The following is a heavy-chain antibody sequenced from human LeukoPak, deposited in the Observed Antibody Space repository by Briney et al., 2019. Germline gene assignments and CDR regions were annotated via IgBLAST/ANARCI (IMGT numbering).Heavy chain of an antibody. CDR2: FDPEDGET. D-gene: IGHD3-22*01. J-gene: IGHJ5*02. Sequence: ASVKVSCKVSGYTLTELSMHWVRQAPGKGLEWMGGFDPEDGETIYAQKFQGRVTMTEDTSTDTAYMELSSLRSEDTAVHYCATVSFDYYDSSGLWFDPWGQGTLVTVSS. CDR1: GYTLTELS. CDR3: ATVSFDYYDSSGLWFDP. V-gene: IGHV1-24*01.